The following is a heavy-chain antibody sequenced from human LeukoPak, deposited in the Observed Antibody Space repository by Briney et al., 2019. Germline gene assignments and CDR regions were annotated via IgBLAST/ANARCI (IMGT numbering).Heavy chain of an antibody. D-gene: IGHD1-26*01. Sequence: PSETLSLTCTVSGVSISTSTYYWAWIRQPPGKGLEWIGSMFYRGSTYYNPSPKSRVTISVDTSKNQFSLKLSSVTASDTAIFYCARQGGWGGAASLIEYWGQGTLVTVSS. V-gene: IGHV4-39*01. CDR2: MFYRGST. J-gene: IGHJ4*02. CDR3: ARQGGWGGAASLIEY. CDR1: GVSISTSTYY.